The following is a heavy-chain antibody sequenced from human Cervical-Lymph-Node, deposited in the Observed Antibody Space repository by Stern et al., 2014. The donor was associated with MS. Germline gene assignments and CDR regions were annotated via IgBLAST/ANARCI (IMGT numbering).Heavy chain of an antibody. CDR1: GGTLSSLA. J-gene: IGHJ6*02. V-gene: IGHV1-69*06. Sequence: QVQLVQSGAEVKKPGSSVKVSCKASGGTLSSLAISWVRQAPGQGLEWMGGIIPTFNTAAYARKFQGRVTITADKSTNTVYMEVSSLRPEDTAVYYCAKDPPLGVLREGGYKYFDVDVWGQGTPVTVSS. D-gene: IGHD3-3*01. CDR2: IIPTFNTA. CDR3: AKDPPLGVLREGGYKYFDVDV.